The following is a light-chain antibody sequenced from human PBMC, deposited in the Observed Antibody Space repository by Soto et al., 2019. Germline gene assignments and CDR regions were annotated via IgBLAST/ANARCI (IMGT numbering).Light chain of an antibody. CDR1: QXXSXN. V-gene: IGKV3-11*01. Sequence: IVMTQSPATLSVSPGERATLSCRASQXXSXNLAWYQQKPGQAPRLLIYDAYNRATGIPARFSGIGSGTDFSLTISSLEPEDFAVYYCQQRSNWPWTFGQGTKVDIK. CDR2: DAY. J-gene: IGKJ1*01. CDR3: QQRSNWPWT.